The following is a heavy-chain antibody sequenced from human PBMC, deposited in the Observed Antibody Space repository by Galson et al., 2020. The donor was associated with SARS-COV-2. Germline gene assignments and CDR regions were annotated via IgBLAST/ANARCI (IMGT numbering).Heavy chain of an antibody. CDR2: ISFDGTTE. D-gene: IGHD3-22*01. J-gene: IGHJ4*01. CDR3: AREGPDYDSSYFDN. Sequence: TGGSLRLSCAASGFMFNNFGMHWVRQAPGKGLEWVAIISFDGTTEYEDSVKGRFTISRDTSKNTLFLQMNTLRPEDTAVYYCAREGPDYDSSYFDNWGRGTLVIVSS. V-gene: IGHV3-30*03. CDR1: GFMFNNFG.